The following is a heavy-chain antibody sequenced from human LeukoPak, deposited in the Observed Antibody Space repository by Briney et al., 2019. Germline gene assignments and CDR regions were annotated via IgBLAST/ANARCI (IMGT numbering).Heavy chain of an antibody. CDR2: IYYSVST. V-gene: IGHV4-59*01. D-gene: IGHD5-18*01. Sequence: PSETLSLTCTVSGGSISRYYWSWIRQPPGKGLEWIGYIYYSVSTNYNPSLKSRVTISLDTSKHQVSLKLSSVSAADTGVYYCARGYNYGQNWFDPWGQGTLVTVSS. CDR3: ARGYNYGQNWFDP. J-gene: IGHJ5*02. CDR1: GGSISRYY.